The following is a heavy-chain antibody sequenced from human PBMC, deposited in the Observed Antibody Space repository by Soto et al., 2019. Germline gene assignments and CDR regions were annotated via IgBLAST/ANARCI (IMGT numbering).Heavy chain of an antibody. CDR2: IKQDGSEK. J-gene: IGHJ4*02. D-gene: IGHD3-3*01. CDR3: ARQYDFWSGYYIPPHFDY. CDR1: GFTFSSYW. Sequence: RLSCAASGFTFSSYWMSWVRQAPGKGLEWVANIKQDGSEKYYVDSVEGRFTISRDNAKNSLYLQMNSLRAEDTAVYYCARQYDFWSGYYIPPHFDYWGQGTLVTVSS. V-gene: IGHV3-7*01.